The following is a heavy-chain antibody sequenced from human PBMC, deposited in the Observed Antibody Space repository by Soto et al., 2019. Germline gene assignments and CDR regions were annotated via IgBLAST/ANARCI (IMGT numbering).Heavy chain of an antibody. CDR1: GYIFANYG. D-gene: IGHD3-16*01. CDR3: VMVDNYVTPTPQDV. V-gene: IGHV1-18*01. Sequence: ASVKVSCKASGYIFANYGIAWVRQAPGQGLEWMGWISPYTGNTHSATKVQGRVTMTTDTSTSTAYMDLGSLTSDDTAVYYCVMVDNYVTPTPQDVWGQ. CDR2: ISPYTGNT. J-gene: IGHJ6*02.